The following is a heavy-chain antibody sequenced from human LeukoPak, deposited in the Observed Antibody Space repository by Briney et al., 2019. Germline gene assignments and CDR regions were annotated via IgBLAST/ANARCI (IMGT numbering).Heavy chain of an antibody. V-gene: IGHV3-53*01. D-gene: IGHD3-22*01. CDR2: IYSGGST. Sequence: GGSLRLSCAASGFIVTNNYMSWVRQAPGKGPEWVSVIYSGGSTYYADSVKGRFTISRDNSKNTLYLQMNSLRAEDTAVYYCARDRAYYYDSSGYYYFDHWGQGTLVTVSS. CDR1: GFIVTNNY. CDR3: ARDRAYYYDSSGYYYFDH. J-gene: IGHJ4*02.